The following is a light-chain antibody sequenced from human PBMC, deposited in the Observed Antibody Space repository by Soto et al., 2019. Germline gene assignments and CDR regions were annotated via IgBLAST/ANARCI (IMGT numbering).Light chain of an antibody. V-gene: IGLV2-14*01. CDR3: SSYTSVSTLV. J-gene: IGLJ2*01. CDR2: GVS. Sequence: QSVLTQPASVSGSPGQSITISCTGSSSDVGGYDYVSWYQQPPGKVPKLIIYGVSNRPSGVSNRFSGSNSGNTASLTISGLQAEDEADYYCSSYTSVSTLVFGGGTKLTVL. CDR1: SSDVGGYDY.